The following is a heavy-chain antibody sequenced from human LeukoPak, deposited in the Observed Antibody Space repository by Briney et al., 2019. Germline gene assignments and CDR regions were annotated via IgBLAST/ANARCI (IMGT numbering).Heavy chain of an antibody. J-gene: IGHJ4*02. CDR3: TRDSGNYQWFAF. D-gene: IGHD1-26*01. V-gene: IGHV4-59*12. CDR1: GGSISSYY. Sequence: SETLSLTCTVSGGSISSYYWSWIRQPPGKGLEWIGYIYYSGSTNYNPPLKSRVTISVDTSKNQFSLKLSSVTAADTAVYYCTRDSGNYQWFAFWGQGTLVTVSS. CDR2: IYYSGST.